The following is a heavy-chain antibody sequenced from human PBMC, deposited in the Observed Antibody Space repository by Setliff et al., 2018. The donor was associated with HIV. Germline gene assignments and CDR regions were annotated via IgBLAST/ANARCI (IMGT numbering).Heavy chain of an antibody. Sequence: SETLSLTCAVYGGSFSGYYWSWIRQPPGKGLEWIGEINHSGSTNYNMSLWSRVTISRDNAGRSLYLQMNSLKVEDTAVYYCTAGHYGPNPWGQGTPVTVSS. CDR2: INHSGST. D-gene: IGHD3-10*01. J-gene: IGHJ5*01. CDR1: GGSFSGYY. CDR3: TAGHYGPNP. V-gene: IGHV4-34*01.